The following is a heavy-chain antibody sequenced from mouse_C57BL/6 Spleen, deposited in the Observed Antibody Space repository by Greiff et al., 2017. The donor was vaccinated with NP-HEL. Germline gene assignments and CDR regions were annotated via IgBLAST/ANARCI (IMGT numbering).Heavy chain of an antibody. CDR1: GFTFSSYA. Sequence: EVMLVESGGGLVKPGGSLKLSCAASGFTFSSYAMSWVRQTPEKRLEWVATISDGGSYTYYPDNVKGRFTISRDNAKNHLYLQMSHLKSEDTAMYYCAGDDDYDVGYYFDYWGQGTTLTVSS. CDR2: ISDGGSYT. J-gene: IGHJ2*01. D-gene: IGHD2-4*01. CDR3: AGDDDYDVGYYFDY. V-gene: IGHV5-4*01.